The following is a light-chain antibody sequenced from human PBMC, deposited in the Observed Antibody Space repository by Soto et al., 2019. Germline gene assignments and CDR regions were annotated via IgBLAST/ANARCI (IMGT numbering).Light chain of an antibody. CDR2: EVS. Sequence: QSALTQPASVSGSPGQSITISCTGTSCDVDAFDYVSWYQQHPGKAPKLMIFEVSDRPSGVSDRFSGSKSGSTASLTISGLQAEDEADYFCTSFTSSSTQVXGTGTNVPS. V-gene: IGLV2-14*01. J-gene: IGLJ1*01. CDR1: SCDVDAFDY. CDR3: TSFTSSSTQV.